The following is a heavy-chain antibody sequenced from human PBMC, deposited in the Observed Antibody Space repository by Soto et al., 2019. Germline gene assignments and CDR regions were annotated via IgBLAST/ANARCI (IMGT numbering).Heavy chain of an antibody. J-gene: IGHJ4*02. CDR3: ARDRTWGQRHLDY. CDR1: GFTFSSYG. V-gene: IGHV3-33*01. D-gene: IGHD1-26*01. CDR2: IWYDGSNK. Sequence: QVQLVESGGGVVQPGRSLRLSCAASGFTFSSYGMHWVRQAPGKGLEWVAVIWYDGSNKYYADSVKVRFTISRENPKNTLNRQRTGLRPKETVVNYWARDRTWGQRHLDYWGQGPLSTVSP.